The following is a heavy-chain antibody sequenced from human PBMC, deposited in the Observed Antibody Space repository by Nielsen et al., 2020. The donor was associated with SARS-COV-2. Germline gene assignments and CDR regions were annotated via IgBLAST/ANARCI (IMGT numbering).Heavy chain of an antibody. Sequence: SETLSLTCSVSGDSIRSSRYYWTWVRQPPGRGPEWIGNIHYTGSANYSPSLKSRLSMSLEASRNQFSLSVKSMTAADSAEYYCVRDTLAHGLDVWGQGITVTVSS. V-gene: IGHV4-31*03. CDR2: IHYTGSA. CDR1: GDSIRSSRYY. J-gene: IGHJ6*02. CDR3: VRDTLAHGLDV.